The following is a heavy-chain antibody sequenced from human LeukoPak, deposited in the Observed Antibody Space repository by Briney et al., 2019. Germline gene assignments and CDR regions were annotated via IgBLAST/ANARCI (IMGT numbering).Heavy chain of an antibody. J-gene: IGHJ4*02. CDR1: GFSFFYTG. CDR2: IGGGASDT. D-gene: IGHD2-21*01. CDR3: ARLPDLPGFGDY. V-gene: IGHV3-23*01. Sequence: GGSLRLSCAVSGFSFFYTGMGWVRQAPGKGLEWVAAIGGGASDTKYADSVKGRFTISRDDAKNSLYLQMNSLRDEDTAVYYCARLPDLPGFGDYWGQGALVTVSS.